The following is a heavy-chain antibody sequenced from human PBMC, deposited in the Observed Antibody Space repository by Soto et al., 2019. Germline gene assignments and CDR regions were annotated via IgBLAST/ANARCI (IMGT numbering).Heavy chain of an antibody. CDR2: INHLETT. CDR1: GASITYGGYS. D-gene: IGHD1-26*01. Sequence: QLQLHESGSGLVKPSQTLSLTCTVSGASITYGGYSWSWIRQTPGKGLEWIGYINHLETTFYNPSFESRIPLSIDSAKNQFYLNLNSMAAADRGVYFCARGGGSDSFDNWGQGILVTVSS. V-gene: IGHV4-30-2*01. J-gene: IGHJ4*02. CDR3: ARGGGSDSFDN.